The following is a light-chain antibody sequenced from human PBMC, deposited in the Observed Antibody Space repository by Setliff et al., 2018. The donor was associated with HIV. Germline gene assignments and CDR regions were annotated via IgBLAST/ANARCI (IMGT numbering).Light chain of an antibody. CDR2: EVS. CDR3: SSYTSSSTYI. CDR1: GSDVGTSKY. J-gene: IGLJ1*01. Sequence: QSALAQPASVSGSPGQSITISCTGTGSDVGTSKYVSWYQQHPGKAPKLIIYEVSNRPSGLSNRFSGSKSGNTASLTISGLQAEDEADYYCSSYTSSSTYIFGTGTKVTVL. V-gene: IGLV2-14*01.